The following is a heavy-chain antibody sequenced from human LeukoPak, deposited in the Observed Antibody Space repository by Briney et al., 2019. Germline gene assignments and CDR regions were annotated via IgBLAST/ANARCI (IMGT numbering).Heavy chain of an antibody. V-gene: IGHV3-21*01. CDR1: GFTFSAYS. CDR2: ISSSSSHI. CDR3: ARGLVSAYGSGTYYFDS. Sequence: GGSLRLSCAASGFTFSAYSMHWVRQAPGKGLEWVSAISSSSSHIFYADSVKGRFTNSRDNAKNSLYLQMNSLTAEDTAVYYCARGLVSAYGSGTYYFDSWGQGSLVTVSS. J-gene: IGHJ4*02. D-gene: IGHD3-10*01.